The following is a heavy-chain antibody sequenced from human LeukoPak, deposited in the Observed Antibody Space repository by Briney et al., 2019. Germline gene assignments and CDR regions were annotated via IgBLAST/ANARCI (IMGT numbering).Heavy chain of an antibody. V-gene: IGHV1-8*03. CDR2: MNLKSGDT. Sequence: GASVKVSCKASGYSFTNYDINWVRQATGQGVEWMGWMNLKSGDTGYSQKFQGRVFITRDTSINTAYMELSSLGSDDTAVYYCARPMTDYCDRSGYCGLYGLWGQGTLVTVSS. CDR3: ARPMTDYCDRSGYCGLYGL. CDR1: GYSFTNYD. J-gene: IGHJ4*02. D-gene: IGHD3-22*01.